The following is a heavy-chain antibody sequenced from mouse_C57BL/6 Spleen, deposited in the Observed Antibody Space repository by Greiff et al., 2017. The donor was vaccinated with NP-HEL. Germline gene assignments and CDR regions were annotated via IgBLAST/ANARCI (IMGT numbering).Heavy chain of an antibody. V-gene: IGHV7-3*01. CDR3: ERQTGTSPFAY. Sequence: EVKVVESGGGLVQPGGSLSLSCAASGFTFTDYYMSWVRQPPGKALEWLGFIRNKANGYTTEYSASVKGRFTISRDNSQSILYLQMNALGAEDSATYYCERQTGTSPFAYWGQGTLVTVSA. D-gene: IGHD4-1*01. CDR1: GFTFTDYY. CDR2: IRNKANGYTT. J-gene: IGHJ3*01.